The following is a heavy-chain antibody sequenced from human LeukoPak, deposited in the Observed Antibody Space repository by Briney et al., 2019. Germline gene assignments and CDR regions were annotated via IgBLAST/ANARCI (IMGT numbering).Heavy chain of an antibody. J-gene: IGHJ4*02. Sequence: SETLSLTCTVSGGSISSGDYYWSWIRQPPGKGLEWIGYIYYSGSTYYNPSLKSRVTISVDTSKNQFSLKLSSVTAADTAVYYCARTVEMATNYFDYWGQGTLVTVSS. V-gene: IGHV4-30-4*01. D-gene: IGHD5-24*01. CDR1: GGSISSGDYY. CDR3: ARTVEMATNYFDY. CDR2: IYYSGST.